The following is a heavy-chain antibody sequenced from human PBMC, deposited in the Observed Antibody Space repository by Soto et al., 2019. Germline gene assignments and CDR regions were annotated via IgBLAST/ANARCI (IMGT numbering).Heavy chain of an antibody. CDR2: IKQDGSEK. V-gene: IGHV3-7*05. CDR3: ARERRPIMFTFGGDFDY. CDR1: GFTFSSYW. Sequence: EVQLVESGGGLVQPGGSLRLSCAASGFTFSSYWMSWVRQAPGKGLEWVANIKQDGSEKYYVDSVKGRFTISRDNAKNSLYLQMNSLRAEDTAVYYCARERRPIMFTFGGDFDYWGQGTLVTVSS. D-gene: IGHD3-16*01. J-gene: IGHJ4*02.